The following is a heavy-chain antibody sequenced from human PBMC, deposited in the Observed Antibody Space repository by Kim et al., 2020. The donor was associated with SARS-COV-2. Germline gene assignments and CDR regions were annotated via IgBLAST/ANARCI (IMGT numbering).Heavy chain of an antibody. J-gene: IGHJ6*02. Sequence: ASVKVSCKASGYTFTSYGISWVRQAPGQGLEWMGWISAYNGNTNYAQKLQGRVTMTTDTSTSTAYMELRSLRSDDTAVYYCARGGEWELPDAYYYYGMDVWGQGTTVTVSS. CDR2: ISAYNGNT. CDR1: GYTFTSYG. CDR3: ARGGEWELPDAYYYYGMDV. D-gene: IGHD1-26*01. V-gene: IGHV1-18*01.